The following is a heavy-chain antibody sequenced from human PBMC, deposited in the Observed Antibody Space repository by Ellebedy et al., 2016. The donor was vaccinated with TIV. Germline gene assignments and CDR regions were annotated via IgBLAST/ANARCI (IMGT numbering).Heavy chain of an antibody. V-gene: IGHV3-48*04. CDR3: VRDGGPLSQWELRGE. J-gene: IGHJ4*02. D-gene: IGHD1-26*01. Sequence: GESLKISXAATGLSFSTYDMSWVRQAPGRGLEWVSHISTSSTSIYYADSVKGRFTISRDNAKNSLYLQVNSLRTEDTAVYYCVRDGGPLSQWELRGEWGQGTLVTVSS. CDR1: GLSFSTYD. CDR2: ISTSSTSI.